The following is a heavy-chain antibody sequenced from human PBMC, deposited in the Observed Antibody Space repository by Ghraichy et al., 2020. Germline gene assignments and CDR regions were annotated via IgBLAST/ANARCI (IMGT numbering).Heavy chain of an antibody. CDR1: GGSISSGGYY. CDR2: IYYSGST. CDR3: ARDSIPLHDYGARRVYGMDV. D-gene: IGHD4-17*01. Sequence: SETLSLTCTVSGGSISSGGYYWSWIRQHPWKGLEWIGYIYYSGSTYYNPSLKSRVTISVDTSKNQFSLKLSSVTAADTAVYYCARDSIPLHDYGARRVYGMDVWGQGTTVTVSS. J-gene: IGHJ6*02. V-gene: IGHV4-31*03.